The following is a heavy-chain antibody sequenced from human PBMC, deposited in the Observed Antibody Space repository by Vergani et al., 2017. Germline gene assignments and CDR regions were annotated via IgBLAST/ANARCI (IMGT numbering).Heavy chain of an antibody. CDR3: ASGLRFLEWLPRY. V-gene: IGHV4-34*01. CDR2: INHSGST. J-gene: IGHJ4*02. D-gene: IGHD3-3*01. CDR1: GGSFSGYY. Sequence: QVQLPQWGAGLLKPSETLSLTCAVYGGSFSGYYWSWIRQPPGKGLEWIGEINHSGSTNYNPSLKSRVTISVDTSKNQFSLKLSSVTAADTAVYYCASGLRFLEWLPRYWGQGTLVTVSS.